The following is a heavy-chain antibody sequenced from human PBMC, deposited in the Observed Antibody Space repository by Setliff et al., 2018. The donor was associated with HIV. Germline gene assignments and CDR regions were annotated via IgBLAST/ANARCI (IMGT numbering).Heavy chain of an antibody. D-gene: IGHD3-22*01. CDR1: GYTFTDYY. V-gene: IGHV1-2*02. CDR2: INPKSDGT. J-gene: IGHJ3*01. Sequence: ASVKVSCKASGYTFTDYYIHWVRQAPGQGLEWMGWINPKSDGTNYAQKFQGRVTMTRDTSITTDYMELSRLRSDDTAVYYCARGGNYNYVSSAYFDLWGQGSMVTVS. CDR3: ARGGNYNYVSSAYFDL.